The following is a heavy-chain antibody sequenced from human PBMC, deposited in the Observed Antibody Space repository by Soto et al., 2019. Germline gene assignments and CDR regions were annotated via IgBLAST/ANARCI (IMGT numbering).Heavy chain of an antibody. Sequence: HVHLVQSGAEVKKPGSSVKVSCKASGGTVSSYAITWVRQAPGKGLEWMGVFIPIFVSAHYAQKFQGRVTITADESTSTAYMELSGLRSEDTAIYYCARDLSSDSTGFRGYDLWGQGTLVTVSS. CDR1: GGTVSSYA. CDR2: FIPIFVSA. J-gene: IGHJ4*02. D-gene: IGHD3-22*01. CDR3: ARDLSSDSTGFRGYDL. V-gene: IGHV1-69*01.